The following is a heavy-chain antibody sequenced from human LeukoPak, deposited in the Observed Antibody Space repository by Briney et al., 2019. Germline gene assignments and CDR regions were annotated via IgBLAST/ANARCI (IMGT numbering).Heavy chain of an antibody. CDR3: ARKYSGYDLNGFDP. CDR2: INHSGAT. D-gene: IGHD5-12*01. CDR1: GGSFSDFY. J-gene: IGHJ5*02. V-gene: IGHV4-34*01. Sequence: MASETLSLTCAVYGGSFSDFYWSWIRQPPGKGLEWIGEINHSGATNYNPSLKTRVTISLDTSENQFSLKLSSVTAADTAVYYCARKYSGYDLNGFDPWGQGTLVTVSS.